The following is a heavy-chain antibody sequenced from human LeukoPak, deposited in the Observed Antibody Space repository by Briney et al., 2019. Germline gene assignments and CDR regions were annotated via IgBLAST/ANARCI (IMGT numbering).Heavy chain of an antibody. CDR1: GFTFSSYA. CDR2: ISYDGSNK. Sequence: PGGSLRLSCAASGFTFSSYAMHWVRQAPGKGLEWVAVISYDGSNKYYADSVKGRFTISRDNSKNTLYLQMNSLRAEDTAVYHCARSRNRDGYFMDVWGKGTTVTVSS. V-gene: IGHV3-30*01. CDR3: ARSRNRDGYFMDV. D-gene: IGHD5-24*01. J-gene: IGHJ6*03.